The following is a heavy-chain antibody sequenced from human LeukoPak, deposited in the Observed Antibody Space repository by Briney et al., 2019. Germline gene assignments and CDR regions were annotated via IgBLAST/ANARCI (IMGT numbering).Heavy chain of an antibody. V-gene: IGHV1-46*01. D-gene: IGHD5-18*01. CDR2: INPSGGST. CDR1: GYTFTSYY. J-gene: IGHJ4*02. CDR3: ARPDEDRGYSYGYSY. Sequence: ASVKVSCKASGYTFTSYYMHWVRQAPGQGLEWMGIINPSGGSTSYAQKFQGRVTITADESTSTAYMELSSLRSEDTAVYYCARPDEDRGYSYGYSYWGQGTLVTVSS.